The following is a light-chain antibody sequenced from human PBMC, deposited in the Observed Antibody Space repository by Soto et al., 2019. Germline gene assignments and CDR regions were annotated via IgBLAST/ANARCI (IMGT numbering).Light chain of an antibody. J-gene: IGKJ4*01. CDR3: QQYGAPPLT. CDR1: QNIYINS. CDR2: GGS. V-gene: IGKV3-20*01. Sequence: EIVLTQSPDTLSLSPGERATLSCRASQNIYINSLAWYQQRPGEAPRLLIYGGSTRTTAVPDRFSGSGSGTDFTLTISRLEPEDFAVYYCQQYGAPPLTFGGGTKVDI.